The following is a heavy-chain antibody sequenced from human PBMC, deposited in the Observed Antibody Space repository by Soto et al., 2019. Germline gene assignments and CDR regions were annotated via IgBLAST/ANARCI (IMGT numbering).Heavy chain of an antibody. CDR3: ARAHGPYYDSSYYGLARNYFDY. Sequence: XGSLRLSCAAAGFTFSSHAMNWVRQAPGRGLEWVSVISFDGTNKYYAESVRGRYTISRDNSKNVLYLDMNSLRPDDTAIYYCARAHGPYYDSSYYGLARNYFDYWGQGTLVTVSS. J-gene: IGHJ4*02. D-gene: IGHD3-22*01. CDR1: GFTFSSHA. CDR2: ISFDGTNK. V-gene: IGHV3-30-3*01.